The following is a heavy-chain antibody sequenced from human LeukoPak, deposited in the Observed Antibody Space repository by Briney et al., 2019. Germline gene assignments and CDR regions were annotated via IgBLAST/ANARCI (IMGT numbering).Heavy chain of an antibody. Sequence: GESLKFSCKGSGYSFTSYWISWVRQMPGKGLEWMGRIDPSDSYTNYSPSFQGHVTISADKSISTAYLQWSSLKASDTAMYYCALGGYCSSTSCEGYWGQGTLVTVSS. J-gene: IGHJ4*02. CDR1: GYSFTSYW. D-gene: IGHD2-2*01. CDR3: ALGGYCSSTSCEGY. CDR2: IDPSDSYT. V-gene: IGHV5-10-1*01.